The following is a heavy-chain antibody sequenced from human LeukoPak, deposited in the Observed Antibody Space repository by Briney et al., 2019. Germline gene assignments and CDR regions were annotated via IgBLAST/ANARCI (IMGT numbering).Heavy chain of an antibody. CDR2: ISYDGSNK. CDR1: GFTFSSYA. J-gene: IGHJ3*02. V-gene: IGHV3-30*04. D-gene: IGHD3-10*01. CDR3: ARAGSGLSIGAFDI. Sequence: GRSLRLSCAASGFTFSSYAMHWVRQAPGKGLEGVAVISYDGSNKYYADSVKGRFTISRDNSKNTLYLQMNSLRAEDTAVYYCARAGSGLSIGAFDIWGQGTMVTVSS.